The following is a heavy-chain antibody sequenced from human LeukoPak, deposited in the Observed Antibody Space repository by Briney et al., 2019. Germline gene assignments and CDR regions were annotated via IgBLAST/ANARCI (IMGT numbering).Heavy chain of an antibody. D-gene: IGHD5-24*01. CDR3: ARQGRKDGYNGGDVFDI. CDR1: GFTFSSYS. Sequence: GGSLRLSCAASGFTFSSYSMNWVRQAPGKGLEWVSSISSSSSYIYYADSVKGRFTISRDNAKNSLYLQMNSLRAEDTAVYYCARQGRKDGYNGGDVFDIWGQGTMVTVSS. J-gene: IGHJ3*02. CDR2: ISSSSSYI. V-gene: IGHV3-21*01.